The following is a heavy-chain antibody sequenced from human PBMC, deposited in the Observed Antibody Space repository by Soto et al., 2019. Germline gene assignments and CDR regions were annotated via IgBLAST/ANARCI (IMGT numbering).Heavy chain of an antibody. J-gene: IGHJ5*02. Sequence: QVQVQESGPGLVKPSETLSLTCTVSGGSISNYYWSWIRQYPGKGMEWIANIYHSGTPNYNLSLKGRVSISIDSSKNQVSLRLKSVTAADTAVYYCARGGYRTLAWFDPWGQGTLVTVSS. V-gene: IGHV4-59*01. CDR2: IYHSGTP. CDR3: ARGGYRTLAWFDP. CDR1: GGSISNYY. D-gene: IGHD5-18*01.